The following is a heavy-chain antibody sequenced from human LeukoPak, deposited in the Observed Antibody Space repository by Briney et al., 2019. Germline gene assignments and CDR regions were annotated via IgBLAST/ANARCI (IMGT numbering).Heavy chain of an antibody. CDR1: GGSISSRNSY. V-gene: IGHV4-39*01. CDR2: VFSSGST. Sequence: PSETLSLTCTVSGGSISSRNSYWGWVRQPPGKGLAWLGFVFSSGSTYYNPSLKSRLTISVDTSKNLFSLQLTSVTAADTAVYYCARRPYYYDSSGYYYYYMDVWGKGTTVTVSS. J-gene: IGHJ6*03. D-gene: IGHD3-22*01. CDR3: ARRPYYYDSSGYYYYYMDV.